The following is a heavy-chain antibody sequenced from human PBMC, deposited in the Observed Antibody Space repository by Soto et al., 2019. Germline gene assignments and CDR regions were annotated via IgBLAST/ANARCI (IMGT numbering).Heavy chain of an antibody. CDR3: ARDLGATHYYYGMDV. V-gene: IGHV3-30-3*01. D-gene: IGHD1-26*01. CDR2: ISYDGSNK. J-gene: IGHJ6*02. Sequence: GGSLRLSCAASGFTFSSYAMHWVRQAPGKGLEWVAVISYDGSNKYYADSVKGRFTISRDNSKNTLYLQMNSLRAEDTAVYYCARDLGATHYYYGMDVWGQGTTVTVS. CDR1: GFTFSSYA.